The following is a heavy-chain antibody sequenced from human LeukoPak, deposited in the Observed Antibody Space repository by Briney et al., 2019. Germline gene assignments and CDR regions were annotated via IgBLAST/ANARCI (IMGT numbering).Heavy chain of an antibody. D-gene: IGHD5-24*01. CDR1: GYSISSGYY. CDR3: ARGGDGYNPEMAWFDP. V-gene: IGHV4-38-2*02. CDR2: IHHSGST. J-gene: IGHJ5*02. Sequence: PSETLSLTCTVSGYSISSGYYWGWIRQPPGKGLEWIGYIHHSGSTYNNPSLKSRVTISVDTSKNQFSLKLSSVTPADTAVYYCARGGDGYNPEMAWFDPWGQGTLVTVSS.